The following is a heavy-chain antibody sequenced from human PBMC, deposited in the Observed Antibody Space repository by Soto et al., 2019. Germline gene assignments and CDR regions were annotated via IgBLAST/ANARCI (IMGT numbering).Heavy chain of an antibody. D-gene: IGHD3-10*01. CDR2: IYHSGST. J-gene: IGHJ5*02. CDR1: GGSISSGGYS. V-gene: IGHV4-30-2*01. CDR3: ARVARYYKPFDP. Sequence: SETLSLTCAVSGGSISSGGYSWGWIRQPPGKGLEWIGYIYHSGSTYYNPSLKSRVTMSIDTSENQFSLKLSSVTAADTAVYYCARVARYYKPFDPWGQGTLVTVSS.